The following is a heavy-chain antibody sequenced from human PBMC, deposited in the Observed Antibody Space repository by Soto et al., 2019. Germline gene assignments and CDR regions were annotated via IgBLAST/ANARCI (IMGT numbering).Heavy chain of an antibody. CDR2: ISSSSSYT. D-gene: IGHD5-12*01. Sequence: QVQLVESGGGLVKPGGSLRLSCAASGFTFSDYYMSWIRHAPGKGLEWVSYISSSSSYTNYADSVKGRFTISRDNAKNSLYLQMNSLRAADTAVYYCARDHHRYSGYDYVDYWGQGTLVTVSS. V-gene: IGHV3-11*05. CDR1: GFTFSDYY. CDR3: ARDHHRYSGYDYVDY. J-gene: IGHJ4*02.